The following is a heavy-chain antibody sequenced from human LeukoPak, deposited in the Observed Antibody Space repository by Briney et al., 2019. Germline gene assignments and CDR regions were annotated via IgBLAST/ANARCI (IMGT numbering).Heavy chain of an antibody. D-gene: IGHD6-13*01. Sequence: GPSVKLSCKASGYTFTSYGISWVRQAPGQGLDWMGWLTAYNGNTYYAQKLQGRVTMTEATSTSTAYMELRSLRSDDTAVYYCARGSKYSSSWYGIDYWGQGTLVTVSS. J-gene: IGHJ4*02. CDR3: ARGSKYSSSWYGIDY. CDR1: GYTFTSYG. V-gene: IGHV1-18*01. CDR2: LTAYNGNT.